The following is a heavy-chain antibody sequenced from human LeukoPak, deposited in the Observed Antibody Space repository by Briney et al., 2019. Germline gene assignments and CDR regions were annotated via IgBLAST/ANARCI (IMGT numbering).Heavy chain of an antibody. CDR1: GYTFTGYY. CDR3: ARLEIQLWSFDY. Sequence: GASVKVSCKASGYTFTGYYMHWVRRAPGQGLEWMGWINPNSGGTNYAQKFQGRVTMTRDTSISTAYMELSRLRSDDAAVYYCARLEIQLWSFDYWGQGTLVTVSS. CDR2: INPNSGGT. D-gene: IGHD5-18*01. J-gene: IGHJ4*02. V-gene: IGHV1-2*02.